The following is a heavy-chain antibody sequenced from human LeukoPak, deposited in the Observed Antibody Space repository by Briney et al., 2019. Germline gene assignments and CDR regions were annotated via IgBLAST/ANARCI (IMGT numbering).Heavy chain of an antibody. D-gene: IGHD3/OR15-3a*01. Sequence: SETLSLTYTVSGDSISSSSSYWGWIRQPPGEGLEWIGSIYYSGSTYYNPSLKSRVTISVDTSKNQFSLKLSSVTAADTAVYYCARDPPERLDDGNYMDVWGKGTTVTVSS. CDR2: IYYSGST. CDR3: ARDPPERLDDGNYMDV. V-gene: IGHV4-39*07. CDR1: GDSISSSSSY. J-gene: IGHJ6*03.